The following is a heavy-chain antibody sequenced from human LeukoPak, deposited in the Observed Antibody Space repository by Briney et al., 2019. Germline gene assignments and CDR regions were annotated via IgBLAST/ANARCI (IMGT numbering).Heavy chain of an antibody. CDR3: ARSLGDYNNWFDP. CDR2: INAGNSNT. V-gene: IGHV1-3*03. Sequence: ASVKVSCKASGYTFTSYAMHWVRQAPGQRLEWMGWINAGNSNTKYSQEFQGRVTSNRDTSASTAYMELSSLRSEDMAVYYCARSLGDYNNWFDPWGQGTLVTVSS. D-gene: IGHD4-17*01. CDR1: GYTFTSYA. J-gene: IGHJ5*02.